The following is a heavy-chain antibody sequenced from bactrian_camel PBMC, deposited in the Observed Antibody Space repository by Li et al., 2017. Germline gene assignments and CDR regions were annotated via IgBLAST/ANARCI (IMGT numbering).Heavy chain of an antibody. CDR2: IGSDDST. Sequence: VQLVESGGGSVQAGGSLRLSCAVSRFSYSTAYMAWFRQLPGEEREGVAAIGSDDSTAYIDSVKGRFTISQDDDKNTLYLQMNSLQPEDTAMYYCAADHCPLEAAQVVRGAYKYLGQGTQVTV. CDR3: AADHCPLEAAQVVRGAYKY. J-gene: IGHJ4*01. CDR1: RFSYSTAY. V-gene: IGHV3S55*01. D-gene: IGHD6*01.